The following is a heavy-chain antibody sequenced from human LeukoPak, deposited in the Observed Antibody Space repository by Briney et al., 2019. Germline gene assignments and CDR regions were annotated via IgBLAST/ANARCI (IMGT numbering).Heavy chain of an antibody. CDR2: ISSSSSYI. D-gene: IGHD6-19*01. CDR3: ARVGGGWLVDY. J-gene: IGHJ4*02. Sequence: GGSLRLSCPASGFTFSNYEMNWVRQAPAKGLEWVSSISSSSSYIYYADSVKGRFTISRDNAKNSLYLQMNSLRAEDTAVYYCARVGGGWLVDYWGQGTLVTVSS. CDR1: GFTFSNYE. V-gene: IGHV3-21*01.